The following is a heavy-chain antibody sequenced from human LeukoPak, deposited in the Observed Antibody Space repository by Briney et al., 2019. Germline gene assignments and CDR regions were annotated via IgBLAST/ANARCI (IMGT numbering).Heavy chain of an antibody. D-gene: IGHD2-2*01. CDR1: GFTVSNNY. J-gene: IGHJ4*02. CDR2: IYSGGST. V-gene: IGHV3-53*01. Sequence: KAGGSLRLSCAASGFTVSNNYMSWVRQAPGKGLEWVSVIYSGGSTYYAESVKGRFTISRDNSKNTLYLQTNSLRAEDTALFYCAKAVVVVPAATPFDYWGLGTLVTVSS. CDR3: AKAVVVVPAATPFDY.